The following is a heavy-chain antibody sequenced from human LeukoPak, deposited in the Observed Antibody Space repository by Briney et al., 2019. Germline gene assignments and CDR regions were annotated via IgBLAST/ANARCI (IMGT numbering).Heavy chain of an antibody. Sequence: GGSLRLSCAASGFTFSTYTMSWVRQAPGKGLEWVSSIYNSGAGIFYADSVKGRFTITRDNSNNTLYLQKNSLRAEDTAVYYCARPSMVRGVRGWFDPWGQGTLVTVSS. J-gene: IGHJ5*02. V-gene: IGHV3-23*01. D-gene: IGHD3-10*01. CDR1: GFTFSTYT. CDR2: IYNSGAGI. CDR3: ARPSMVRGVRGWFDP.